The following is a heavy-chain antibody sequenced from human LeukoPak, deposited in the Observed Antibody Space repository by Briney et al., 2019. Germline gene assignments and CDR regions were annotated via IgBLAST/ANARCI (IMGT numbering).Heavy chain of an antibody. CDR1: GGSISSYY. J-gene: IGHJ6*02. D-gene: IGHD6-6*01. CDR3: ARRGPAGSSSSGMDV. Sequence: SETLSLTCTVSGGSISSYYWSWIRQPPGKGLEWIGYIYCSGSTNYNPSLKSRVTISVDTSKNQFSLKLSSVTAADTAVYYCARRGPAGSSSSGMDVWGQGTTVTVSS. V-gene: IGHV4-59*08. CDR2: IYCSGST.